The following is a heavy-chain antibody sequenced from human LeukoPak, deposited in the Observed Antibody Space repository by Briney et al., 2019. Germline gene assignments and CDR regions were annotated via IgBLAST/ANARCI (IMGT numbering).Heavy chain of an antibody. Sequence: SSETLSLTCTVSGGSISSGDYYCSWIRQPPGKGLEWIGYIYYSGSTYYNPSLKSRVTISVDTSKNQFSLKLSSVTAADTAVYYCARTRGYSGYDFDYWGQGTLVAVSS. CDR3: ARTRGYSGYDFDY. CDR1: GGSISSGDYY. D-gene: IGHD5-12*01. CDR2: IYYSGST. J-gene: IGHJ4*02. V-gene: IGHV4-30-4*01.